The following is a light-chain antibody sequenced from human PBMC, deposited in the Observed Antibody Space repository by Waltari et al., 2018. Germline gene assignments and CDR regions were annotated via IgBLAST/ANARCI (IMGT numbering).Light chain of an antibody. CDR3: QQYFSTPIT. V-gene: IGKV4-1*01. J-gene: IGKJ3*01. CDR2: CAS. CDR1: QSILYSSNNKSY. Sequence: GERATINCKSSQSILYSSNNKSYLACYRQKPGQHPKWLIYCASTREAVVRDRLSGHGSGTDFTRTISSLQAEDVAVYYCQQYFSTPITFGPGTRVDFK.